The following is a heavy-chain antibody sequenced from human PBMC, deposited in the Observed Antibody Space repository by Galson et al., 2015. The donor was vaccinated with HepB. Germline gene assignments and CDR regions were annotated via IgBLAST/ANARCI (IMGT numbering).Heavy chain of an antibody. CDR1: GGSFSGYY. CDR2: INHSGST. CDR3: ARGRTGAGLWSPERRFDP. V-gene: IGHV4-34*01. D-gene: IGHD2-21*01. J-gene: IGHJ5*02. Sequence: SETLSLTCAVYGGSFSGYYWSWIRQPPGKGLEWIGEINHSGSTNYNPSLKSRVTISVDTSKNQFSLKLSSVTAADTAVYYCARGRTGAGLWSPERRFDPWGQGTLVTVSS.